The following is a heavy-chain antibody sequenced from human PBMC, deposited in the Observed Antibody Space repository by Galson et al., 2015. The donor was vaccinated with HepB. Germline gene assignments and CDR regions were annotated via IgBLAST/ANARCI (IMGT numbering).Heavy chain of an antibody. CDR1: GFTFSSYG. Sequence: SLRLSCAASGFTFSSYGMHWVRQAPGKGLEWVAVISYDGSNKYYADSVKGRFTISRDNSKNTLYLQMNSLRAEDTAVYYCAKDKVTFGRSLPDYWGQGTLVTVSS. CDR2: ISYDGSNK. V-gene: IGHV3-30*18. CDR3: AKDKVTFGRSLPDY. D-gene: IGHD3-16*01. J-gene: IGHJ4*02.